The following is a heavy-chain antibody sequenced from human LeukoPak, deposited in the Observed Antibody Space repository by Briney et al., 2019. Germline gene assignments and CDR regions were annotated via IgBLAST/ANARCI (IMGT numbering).Heavy chain of an antibody. V-gene: IGHV4-59*02. CDR2: IYYSGST. J-gene: IGHJ3*01. Sequence: SETLSLTRTVSGDSVNDYYWNWIRQPPGKGLEWIGYIYYSGSTDYNPSLKSRVTMSVDTSKNQFSLELNSVTAADTAVYYCARGGARGSSAFDVWGQGTMVIVSA. CDR1: GDSVNDYY. CDR3: ARGGARGSSAFDV. D-gene: IGHD3-10*01.